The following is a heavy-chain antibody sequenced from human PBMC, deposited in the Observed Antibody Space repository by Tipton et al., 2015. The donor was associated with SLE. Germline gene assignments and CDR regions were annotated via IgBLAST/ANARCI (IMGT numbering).Heavy chain of an antibody. D-gene: IGHD6-13*01. CDR2: IYYSGST. CDR3: ARRRGSSWYEDYFDY. J-gene: IGHJ4*02. Sequence: TLSLTCAVSGYSISSGYYWGWIRQTPGKGLEWIGYIYYSGSTNYNPPLKSRVTISVDTSKNQFSLKLSSVTAADTAVYYCARRRGSSWYEDYFDYWGQGTLVTVSS. CDR1: GYSISSGYY. V-gene: IGHV4-38-2*01.